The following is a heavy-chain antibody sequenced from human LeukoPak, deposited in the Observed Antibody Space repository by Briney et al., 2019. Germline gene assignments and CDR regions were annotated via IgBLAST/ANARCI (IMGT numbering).Heavy chain of an antibody. CDR2: MNPNTANT. CDR1: GYTFTSYD. D-gene: IGHD1-26*01. Sequence: GASVKVSCKASGYTFTSYDTNWVRQAPGQGLEWMGWMNPNTANTGYAQKFQGRVTITRNTSISTSYMELNSLRSEDTAVYYCARRVGAVYNAFDIWGQGTMVTVSS. J-gene: IGHJ3*02. CDR3: ARRVGAVYNAFDI. V-gene: IGHV1-8*01.